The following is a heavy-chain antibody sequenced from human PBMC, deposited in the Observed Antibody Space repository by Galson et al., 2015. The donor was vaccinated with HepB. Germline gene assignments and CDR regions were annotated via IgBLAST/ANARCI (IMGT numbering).Heavy chain of an antibody. V-gene: IGHV3-30*07. D-gene: IGHD3-10*01. CDR2: ISSDYTSK. CDR3: ASDCDGSGSFYNMLGY. J-gene: IGHJ4*02. CDR1: GFTFSRHA. Sequence: SLRLSCAVSGFTFSRHAFHWVRQAPGRGLEWVALISSDYTSKFYADSVMGRLTISRDNSKDTVYLQMNSLRDEDTAVCYCASDCDGSGSFYNMLGYWGQGTMVTVSS.